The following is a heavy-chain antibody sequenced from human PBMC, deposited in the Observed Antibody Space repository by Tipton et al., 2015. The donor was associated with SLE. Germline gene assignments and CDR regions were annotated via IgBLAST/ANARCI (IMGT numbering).Heavy chain of an antibody. V-gene: IGHV4-61*02. D-gene: IGHD4/OR15-4a*01. Sequence: TLSLTCTVSGGSISSGSYYWSWIRQPAGKGLEWIGRIYTSGLSNYNPSLKSRVTISVDASKNQFSLRLSSVTAADTAVYYCARGDYGRPEGFIGRGVAPTVTYYYYMDVWGKGTTVTVSS. CDR1: GGSISSGSYY. J-gene: IGHJ6*03. CDR2: IYTSGLS. CDR3: ARGDYGRPEGFIGRGVAPTVTYYYYMDV.